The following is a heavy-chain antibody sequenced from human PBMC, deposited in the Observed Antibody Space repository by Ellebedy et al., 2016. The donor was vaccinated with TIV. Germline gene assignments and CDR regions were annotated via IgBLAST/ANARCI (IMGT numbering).Heavy chain of an antibody. J-gene: IGHJ4*02. CDR3: AKATDPYCGGDCYYDY. CDR1: GFTFSNYA. CDR2: ISGSAAST. D-gene: IGHD2-21*02. Sequence: GESLKISCAASGFTFSNYAMGWVRQAPGKGLEWVSAISGSAASTYYAYSVKGRFTISRDNSKNTLYLQMNSLRAEDTALYYCAKATDPYCGGDCYYDYWGQGTLVAVSS. V-gene: IGHV3-23*01.